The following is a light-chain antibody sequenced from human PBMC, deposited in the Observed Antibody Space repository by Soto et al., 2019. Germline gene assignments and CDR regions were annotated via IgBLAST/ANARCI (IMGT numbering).Light chain of an antibody. CDR2: QDT. V-gene: IGLV3-1*01. CDR3: QTWDSGTVV. Sequence: YELTQPPSVSVSPGQTASITCSGDELGDKYACWYQQRPGQSPVLVIYQDTKRPSGIPERFSGSNSGHTATLTISGTQAMDEADYYCQTWDSGTVVFGGGTQLTVL. J-gene: IGLJ3*02. CDR1: ELGDKY.